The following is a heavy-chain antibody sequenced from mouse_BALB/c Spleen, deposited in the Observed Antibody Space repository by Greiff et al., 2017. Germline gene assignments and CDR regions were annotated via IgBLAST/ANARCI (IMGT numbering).Heavy chain of an antibody. V-gene: IGHV2-6-7*01. CDR2: IWGDGST. CDR1: GFSLTGYG. J-gene: IGHJ3*01. CDR3: ARGEEVSFDY. Sequence: QVQLKESGPGLVAPSQSLSITCTVSGFSLTGYGVHWVRQSPGKGLEWLGMIWGDGSTDYNSALISRLSISKDNSKSQVFLNMNSLQTADTARYSCARGEEVSFDYWGQGTPVTVSA.